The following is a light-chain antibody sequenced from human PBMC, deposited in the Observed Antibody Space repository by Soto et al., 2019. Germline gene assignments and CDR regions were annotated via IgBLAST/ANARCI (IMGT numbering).Light chain of an antibody. CDR2: AAS. CDR1: QGIRND. CDR3: QQSYGTIT. V-gene: IGKV1-6*01. Sequence: AIQMTQSPSSLSASVGDRVTITCRASQGIRNDLGWYQQKPGKAPKLLIYAASSLQSGVPSRFSGSGSGTDFTLTVNSLQPEDFAIYYCQQSYGTITFGQGTRLEI. J-gene: IGKJ5*01.